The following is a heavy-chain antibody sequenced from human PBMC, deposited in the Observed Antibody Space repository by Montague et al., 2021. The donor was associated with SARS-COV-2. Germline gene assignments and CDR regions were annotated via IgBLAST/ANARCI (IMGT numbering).Heavy chain of an antibody. V-gene: IGHV4-59*13. J-gene: IGHJ3*02. CDR2: IYYSGST. CDR1: GGSISSYY. Sequence: SKTLSLTCTVSGGSISSYYWSWIRQPPGKGLEWIGYIYYSGSTNYNPSLKSRVTISVDTSKNQFSLKLSSVTAADTAVYYCARVGVPYYDILTGYYTEGSDAFDIWGQGTMVTVSS. D-gene: IGHD3-9*01. CDR3: ARVGVPYYDILTGYYTEGSDAFDI.